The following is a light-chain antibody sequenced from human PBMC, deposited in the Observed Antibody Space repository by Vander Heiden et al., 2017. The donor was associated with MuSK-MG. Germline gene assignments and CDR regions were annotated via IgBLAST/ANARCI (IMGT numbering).Light chain of an antibody. CDR2: AAS. V-gene: IGKV1-6*01. Sequence: AIQMTQSPSSLSASVGDRVTITCRASQDIRNDLGWYQHKPGKAPKVLIYAASSLQSGVPSRFSGSGSGTDFTLTISSLQPEDFATYYCLKDYNYPWTFGQGTKVEIK. J-gene: IGKJ1*01. CDR1: QDIRND. CDR3: LKDYNYPWT.